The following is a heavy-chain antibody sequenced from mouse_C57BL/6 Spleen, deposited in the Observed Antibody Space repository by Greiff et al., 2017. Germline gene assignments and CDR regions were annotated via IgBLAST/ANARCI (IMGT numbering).Heavy chain of an antibody. Sequence: QVQLQQSGAELVRPGSSVKLSCKASGYTFTSYWMDWVKQRPGQGLEWIGNIYPSDSETHYNQKFKDKATLTVDKSSSTAYMQLSSLTSEDSAVYYCATAQARAMDYWGQGTSVTVSS. CDR3: ATAQARAMDY. D-gene: IGHD3-2*02. CDR2: IYPSDSET. J-gene: IGHJ4*01. CDR1: GYTFTSYW. V-gene: IGHV1-61*01.